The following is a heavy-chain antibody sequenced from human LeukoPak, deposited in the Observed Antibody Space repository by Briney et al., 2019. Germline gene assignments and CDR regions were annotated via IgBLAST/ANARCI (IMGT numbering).Heavy chain of an antibody. V-gene: IGHV3-48*03. CDR1: GFTFSSYE. Sequence: GGSLRLSCAASGFTFSSYEMNWVRQAPGKGLEWVSYISSSGSTIYYADSVKGRFTISRDNAKNSLYLQMNSLRAEDTAVYYCARDTGYCSGGSCLHFDYWGQGTLVTVSS. D-gene: IGHD2-15*01. CDR3: ARDTGYCSGGSCLHFDY. J-gene: IGHJ4*02. CDR2: ISSSGSTI.